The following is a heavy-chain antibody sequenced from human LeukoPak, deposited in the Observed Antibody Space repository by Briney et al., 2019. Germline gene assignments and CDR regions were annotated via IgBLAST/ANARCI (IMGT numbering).Heavy chain of an antibody. Sequence: GGSLRLSCAASGFTFSSYSMNWVRQAPGNGLEWVSSISSSSSYIYYADSVKGRFTISRDNAKNSLYLQMNSLRAEDTAVYYCARESDSSSWPGEYYYYMDVWGKGTTVTVSS. CDR3: ARESDSSSWPGEYYYYMDV. J-gene: IGHJ6*03. CDR1: GFTFSSYS. D-gene: IGHD6-13*01. CDR2: ISSSSSYI. V-gene: IGHV3-21*01.